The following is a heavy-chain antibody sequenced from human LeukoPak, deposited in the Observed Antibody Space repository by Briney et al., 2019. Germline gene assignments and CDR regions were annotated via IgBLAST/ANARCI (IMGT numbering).Heavy chain of an antibody. J-gene: IGHJ5*02. D-gene: IGHD3-16*02. CDR1: GYTFTAYY. CDR3: ARDHREFGGVIATDHNWFDP. CDR2: INPNSGGT. Sequence: ASVKVSCKASGYTFTAYYMHWVRQAPGQGVEWMGWINPNSGGTNYAQKFQGRVTMTRDTSISTAYMELSRLRSDDTAVYCCARDHREFGGVIATDHNWFDPWGQGTLVTVSS. V-gene: IGHV1-2*02.